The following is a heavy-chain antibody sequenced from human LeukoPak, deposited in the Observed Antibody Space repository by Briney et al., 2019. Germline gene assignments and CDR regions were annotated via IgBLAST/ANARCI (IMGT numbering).Heavy chain of an antibody. D-gene: IGHD2-2*02. CDR3: ASPPQYCSSTSCYMVY. CDR1: GGSISSSSYY. Sequence: KPAETLSLTCTVSGGSISSSSYYWGWIRQPPGKGREWIVSIYYSGSTYYNPSLKSRVTISVDTSKNQFSLKLSSVTAAATAVYYCASPPQYCSSTSCYMVYWGQGTLVTVSS. J-gene: IGHJ4*02. V-gene: IGHV4-39*01. CDR2: IYYSGST.